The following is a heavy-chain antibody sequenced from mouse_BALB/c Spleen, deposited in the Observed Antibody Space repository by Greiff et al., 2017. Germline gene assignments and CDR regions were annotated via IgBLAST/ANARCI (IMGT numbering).Heavy chain of an antibody. Sequence: VQLQQPGAELVKPGASVKLSCKASGYTFTSYWMHWVKQSHGKSLEWIGDINPNNGGTIYNQKFKGKATLTVDKSSSTAYMELRSLTSEDTAVYYCARGLRAFDYWGQGTTLTVSS. D-gene: IGHD2-4*01. V-gene: IGHV1-18*01. CDR3: ARGLRAFDY. CDR2: INPNNGGT. J-gene: IGHJ2*01. CDR1: GYTFTSYW.